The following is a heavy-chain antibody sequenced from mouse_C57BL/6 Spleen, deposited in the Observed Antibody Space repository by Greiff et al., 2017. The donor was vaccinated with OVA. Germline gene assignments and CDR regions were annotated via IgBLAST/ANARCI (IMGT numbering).Heavy chain of an antibody. CDR2: INPSNGGT. Sequence: VQLQQPGTELVKPGASVKLSCKASGYTFTSYWMHWVKQRPGQGLEWIGNINPSNGGTNYNEKFKSKATLTVDKSSSTAYMQLSSLTSEDSAVYYGARGGFYYGSSYDYWGQGTTLTVSS. J-gene: IGHJ2*01. D-gene: IGHD1-1*01. CDR3: ARGGFYYGSSYDY. V-gene: IGHV1-53*01. CDR1: GYTFTSYW.